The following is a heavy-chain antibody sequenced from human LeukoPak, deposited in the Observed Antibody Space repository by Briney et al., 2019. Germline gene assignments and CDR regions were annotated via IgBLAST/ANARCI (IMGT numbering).Heavy chain of an antibody. V-gene: IGHV1-2*02. D-gene: IGHD3-10*01. CDR3: ARGERRITMVRGALYCFDY. J-gene: IGHJ4*02. Sequence: ASVKVSCKASGYTFTGYYMHWVRQAPGQGLEWMGWINPNSGGTNYAQKFQGRVTMTRDTSISTAYMELSRLRSDDTAVYYCARGERRITMVRGALYCFDYWGQGTLVTVSS. CDR1: GYTFTGYY. CDR2: INPNSGGT.